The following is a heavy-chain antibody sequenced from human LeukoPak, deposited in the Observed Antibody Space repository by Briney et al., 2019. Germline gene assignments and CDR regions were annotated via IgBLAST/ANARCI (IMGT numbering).Heavy chain of an antibody. V-gene: IGHV4-59*08. CDR1: GGSFSGYY. D-gene: IGHD5-18*01. Sequence: SETLSLTCAVYGGSFSGYYWSWIRQPPGKGLEWIGYIFYAGSTTYNPSLKSRVTISLDTSKNQFSLKLNSVTAADTAVYYCASGERGYSYGPLDYWGQGTLVTVSS. J-gene: IGHJ4*02. CDR2: IFYAGST. CDR3: ASGERGYSYGPLDY.